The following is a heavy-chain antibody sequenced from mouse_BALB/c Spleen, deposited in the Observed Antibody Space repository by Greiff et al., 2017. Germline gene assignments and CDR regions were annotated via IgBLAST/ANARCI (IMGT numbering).Heavy chain of an antibody. CDR2: IWGDGST. CDR1: GFSLTGYG. CDR3: ASQLLYRDYYAMDY. D-gene: IGHD2-12*01. V-gene: IGHV2-6-7*01. Sequence: VQGVESGPGLVAPSQSLSITCTVSGFSLTGYGVNWVRQPPGKGLEWLGMIWGDGSTDYNSALKSRLSISKDNSKSQVFLKMNSLQTDDTARYYCASQLLYRDYYAMDYWGQGTSVTVSS. J-gene: IGHJ4*01.